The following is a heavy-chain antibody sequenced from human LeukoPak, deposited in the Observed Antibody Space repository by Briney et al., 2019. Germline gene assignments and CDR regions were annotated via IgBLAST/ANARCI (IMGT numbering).Heavy chain of an antibody. Sequence: SETLSLTCTVSGGSISSYYWSWIRQPPEKGLEWIGYIYYSGSTNYNPSLKSRVTISVDTSKNQFSLKLSSVTAADTAVYYCARTLEVSALFDYWGQGTLVTVSS. V-gene: IGHV4-59*01. CDR3: ARTLEVSALFDY. CDR1: GGSISSYY. J-gene: IGHJ4*02. CDR2: IYYSGST. D-gene: IGHD2-8*01.